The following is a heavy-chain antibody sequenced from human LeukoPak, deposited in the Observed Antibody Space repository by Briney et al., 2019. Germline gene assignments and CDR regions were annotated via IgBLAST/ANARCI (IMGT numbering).Heavy chain of an antibody. CDR2: IKQDGSEK. Sequence: GESLRLSCVASGFTIDKAWMTWVRQVPGKGLEWVANIKQDGSEKYYVDSVKGRFTISRDNAKNSLYLQMNSLRAEDTAVYYCAREGSYGMTAPFDYWGQGTLVTVSS. CDR3: AREGSYGMTAPFDY. D-gene: IGHD3-10*01. CDR1: GFTIDKAW. J-gene: IGHJ4*02. V-gene: IGHV3-7*01.